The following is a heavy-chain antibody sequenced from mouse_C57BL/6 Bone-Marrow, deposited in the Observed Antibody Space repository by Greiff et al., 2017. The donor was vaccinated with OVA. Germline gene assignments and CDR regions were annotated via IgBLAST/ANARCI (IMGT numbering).Heavy chain of an antibody. D-gene: IGHD1-1*01. V-gene: IGHV5-6*01. CDR3: ARPGSSPYYYAMDY. Sequence: EVQVVESGGDLVKPGGSLKLSCAASGFTFSSYGMSWVRQTPDKRLEWVATISSGGSYTYYPDSVKGRFTISRDNAKNTLYLQMSSLKSEDTAMYYCARPGSSPYYYAMDYWGQGTSVTVSS. J-gene: IGHJ4*01. CDR1: GFTFSSYG. CDR2: ISSGGSYT.